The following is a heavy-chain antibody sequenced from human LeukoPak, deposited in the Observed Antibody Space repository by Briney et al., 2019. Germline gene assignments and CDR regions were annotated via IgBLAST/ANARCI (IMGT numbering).Heavy chain of an antibody. CDR3: AREPVNYYGSGSRFDY. CDR1: GFTVSSNY. V-gene: IGHV3-53*01. CDR2: IYSGGST. D-gene: IGHD3-10*01. J-gene: IGHJ4*02. Sequence: GSLRLSCAASGFTVSSNYMSWVRQAPGKGLEWVSVIYSGGSTYYADSVKGRFTISRDNSKNTLYLQMNSLKTEDTAVYYCAREPVNYYGSGSRFDYWGQGTLVTVSS.